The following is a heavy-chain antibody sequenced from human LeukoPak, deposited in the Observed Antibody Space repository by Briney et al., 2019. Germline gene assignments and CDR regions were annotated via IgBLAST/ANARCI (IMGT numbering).Heavy chain of an antibody. V-gene: IGHV1-18*01. CDR2: ISAYNGNT. D-gene: IGHD3-10*01. CDR3: ARASYYYVNNWFDP. CDR1: GYTFTSYG. Sequence: ASVKVSCKTSGYTFTSYGISWVRQAPGQGLEWMGWISAYNGNTNYAQKLQGRVTMTTDTSTSTAYMELRSLRSDDTAVYYCARASYYYVNNWFDPWGQGTLVTVSS. J-gene: IGHJ5*02.